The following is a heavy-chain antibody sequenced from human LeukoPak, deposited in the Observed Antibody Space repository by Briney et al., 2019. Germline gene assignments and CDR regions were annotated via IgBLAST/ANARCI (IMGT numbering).Heavy chain of an antibody. CDR2: IYTSGST. V-gene: IGHV4-4*07. CDR3: ARDSLSWPHNWFDP. D-gene: IGHD6-13*01. J-gene: IGHJ5*02. CDR1: GGSISSYY. Sequence: SETLSLTCTVSGGSISSYYWSWIRQPAGKGLEWIGRIYTSGSTNYNPSLKSRVTMSVDTSKNQFSLRLSSVTAADTAVYYCARDSLSWPHNWFDPWGQGTLVTVSS.